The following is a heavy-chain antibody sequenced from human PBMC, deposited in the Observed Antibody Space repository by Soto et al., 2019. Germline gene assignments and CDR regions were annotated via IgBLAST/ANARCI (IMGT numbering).Heavy chain of an antibody. CDR2: INHSGST. CDR1: GGSFSGYY. D-gene: IGHD4-17*01. V-gene: IGHV4-34*01. J-gene: IGHJ6*02. Sequence: SETLSLTCAVYGGSFSGYYWSWIRQPPGKGLEWIGEINHSGSTNYNPSLKSRVTISVDTSKNQFSLKLSSVTAADTAVYYCARGGLLYYYYGMDVWGQGTTVT. CDR3: ARGGLLYYYYGMDV.